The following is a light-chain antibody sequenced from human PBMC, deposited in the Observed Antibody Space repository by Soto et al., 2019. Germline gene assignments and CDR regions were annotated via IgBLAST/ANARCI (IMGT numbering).Light chain of an antibody. CDR1: QTNKDW. J-gene: IGKJ1*01. Sequence: QYASAPSVSVGYTVPVTCLARQTNKDWLAWYRQRPGKAPNLLIFEASTWECGVPARFSGSGSGTDFTLTISSLQAEDVAAYYCLQYYGHQWTFGQGTKVDIK. CDR3: LQYYGHQWT. V-gene: IGKV1-5*01. CDR2: EAS.